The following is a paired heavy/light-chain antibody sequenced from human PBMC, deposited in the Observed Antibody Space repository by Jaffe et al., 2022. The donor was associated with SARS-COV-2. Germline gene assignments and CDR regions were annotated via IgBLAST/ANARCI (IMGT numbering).Light chain of an antibody. CDR3: QSYDTSLSGYVI. Sequence: QSVLTQPPSVSGAPGQRVTISCTGSSSNIGAGYDVHWYQQLPGTAPKFLIYANNNRPSGVPDRFSGSKSGTSASLAITGLQAEDEADYYCQSYDTSLSGYVIFGGGTKLTVL. J-gene: IGLJ2*01. V-gene: IGLV1-40*01. CDR2: ANN. CDR1: SSNIGAGYD.
Heavy chain of an antibody. V-gene: IGHV3-48*03. D-gene: IGHD3-22*01. CDR2: ISGSGSSI. J-gene: IGHJ6*02. Sequence: EVQLVESGGGLVQPGGSLRLSCAASGFIFSSYEMNWVRQAPGKGLEWVSYISGSGSSIYYADSVKGQFTISRDNAKNSLYLQMNSLRAEDTAVYYCARLHYYDSSGYLSPYYYGMDVWGQGTTVTVSS. CDR3: ARLHYYDSSGYLSPYYYGMDV. CDR1: GFIFSSYE.